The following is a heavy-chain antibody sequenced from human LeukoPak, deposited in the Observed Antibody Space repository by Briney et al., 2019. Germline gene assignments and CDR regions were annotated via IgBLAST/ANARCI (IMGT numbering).Heavy chain of an antibody. CDR1: GGSFSGYY. D-gene: IGHD3-3*01. CDR2: INHSGST. CDR3: AKDLMSLIIPPIIDY. V-gene: IGHV4-34*01. Sequence: SETLSLTCAVYGGSFSGYYWSWIRQPPGKGLEWIGEINHSGSTNYNPSLKSRVTISVDTSKNQFSLKLSSVTAADTAVYYCAKDLMSLIIPPIIDYWGQGTLVTVSS. J-gene: IGHJ4*02.